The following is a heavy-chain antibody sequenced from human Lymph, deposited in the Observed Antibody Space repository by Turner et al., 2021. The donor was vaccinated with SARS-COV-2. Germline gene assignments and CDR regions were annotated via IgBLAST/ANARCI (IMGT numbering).Heavy chain of an antibody. Sequence: QAQLVQSGAEVRKPGSSVKVSCKASGGTFSSYSISWVRQASGQGPEWMGRMIPFLGIADYTQKFQGRVTITADNSTSKAYKELSSLRTKDTAVYYCARERLDSYSGSDSTGFDPWGQGTLVTVSS. CDR1: GGTFSSYS. CDR3: ARERLDSYSGSDSTGFDP. V-gene: IGHV1-69*04. D-gene: IGHD1-26*01. CDR2: MIPFLGIA. J-gene: IGHJ5*02.